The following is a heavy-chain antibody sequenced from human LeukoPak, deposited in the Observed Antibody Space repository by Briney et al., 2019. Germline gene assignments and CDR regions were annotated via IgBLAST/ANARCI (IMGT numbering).Heavy chain of an antibody. CDR2: ILHSGST. CDR3: ARLYTSDIKYDY. CDR1: GVSITSDTYY. J-gene: IGHJ4*02. D-gene: IGHD6-6*01. V-gene: IGHV4-30-2*01. Sequence: SETLSLTCAVSGVSITSDTYYWSRIRQPPGKGLEWIGYILHSGSTNYNPSLKSRVTISVDTSKNQFSLKLTSVTAADTAVYYCARLYTSDIKYDYWGQGTLVTVSS.